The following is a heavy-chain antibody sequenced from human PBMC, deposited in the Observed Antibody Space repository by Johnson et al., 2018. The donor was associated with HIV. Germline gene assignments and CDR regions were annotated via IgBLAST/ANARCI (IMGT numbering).Heavy chain of an antibody. CDR2: INSDGSST. J-gene: IGHJ3*02. CDR1: GFTFSSHW. Sequence: VQLVESGGGLVQPGGSLRLSCAASGFTFSSHWMHWVRQPPGKGLVWVSRINSDGSSTSYADSVKGRFTISRDNAKNSLYLQMNSLRAEDTAVYYCARDLTNWGVGDAFDIWGQGTMVTVSS. D-gene: IGHD7-27*01. V-gene: IGHV3-74*01. CDR3: ARDLTNWGVGDAFDI.